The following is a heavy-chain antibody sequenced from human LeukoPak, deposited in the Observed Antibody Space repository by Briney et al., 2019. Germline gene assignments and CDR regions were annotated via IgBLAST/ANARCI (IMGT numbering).Heavy chain of an antibody. J-gene: IGHJ5*02. V-gene: IGHV1-2*06. D-gene: IGHD2-21*01. Sequence: AASVKVSCKSSGYSFTDYYIHWVRQAPGQGLEWMGRINLNTGDIKSAQRFQGKFTMTRDTSITTAYTEISWLTSADTAIYYCARADRLHGGPYLIGPWGQGTLVTVSS. CDR3: ARADRLHGGPYLIGP. CDR2: INLNTGDI. CDR1: GYSFTDYY.